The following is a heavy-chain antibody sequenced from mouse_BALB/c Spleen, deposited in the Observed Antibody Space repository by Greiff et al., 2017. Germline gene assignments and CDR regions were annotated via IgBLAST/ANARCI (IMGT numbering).Heavy chain of an antibody. CDR1: GFTFSSYA. Sequence: EVQRVESGGGLVKPAGSLTLSCAASGFTFSSYAMSWVRQTPEKRLEWVASISSGGSTYYTDSVMARFTISRDNARNILYLQMSSLRYEDTAMYYYARGESRGAMDYWGQGTSVTVSS. J-gene: IGHJ4*01. V-gene: IGHV5-6-5*01. CDR3: ARGESRGAMDY. CDR2: ISSGGST. D-gene: IGHD1-1*01.